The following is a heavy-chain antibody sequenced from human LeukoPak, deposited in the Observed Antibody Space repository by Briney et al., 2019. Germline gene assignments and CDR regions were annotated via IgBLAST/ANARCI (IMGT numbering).Heavy chain of an antibody. J-gene: IGHJ3*01. CDR2: INPNNGDT. Sequence: ASVKVSCKASGYTFNGNYIHWMRQAPGQGLEWMGWINPNNGDTEYAPKFQGRVTMTRDTPISTAYMELTRMTSDDTTVYYCARAGSRGSGSYYKGNPVDLWGQGTMVTVSS. CDR1: GYTFNGNY. V-gene: IGHV1-2*02. CDR3: ARAGSRGSGSYYKGNPVDL. D-gene: IGHD3-10*01.